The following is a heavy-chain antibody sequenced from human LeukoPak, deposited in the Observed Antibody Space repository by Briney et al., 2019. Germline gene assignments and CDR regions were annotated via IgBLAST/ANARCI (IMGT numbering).Heavy chain of an antibody. V-gene: IGHV1-46*01. CDR1: GYTFTSNY. Sequence: ASVKVSCKASGYTFTSNYIHWVRQAPGQGLEWMGMIYPRDGSTSYAQKFQGRVTVTRDTSTSTVHMELSGLRSEDTAIYYCARDQEGFDYWGQGTLVTVSS. J-gene: IGHJ4*02. CDR2: IYPRDGST. CDR3: ARDQEGFDY.